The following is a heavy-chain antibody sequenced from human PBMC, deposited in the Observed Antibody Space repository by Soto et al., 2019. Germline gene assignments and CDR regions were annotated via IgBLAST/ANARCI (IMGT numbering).Heavy chain of an antibody. CDR3: AKDWGSSGWYNWFDP. J-gene: IGHJ5*02. V-gene: IGHV3-30*18. D-gene: IGHD6-13*01. CDR2: ISHDGGAT. Sequence: QVQLVESGGGVVQSGSSLRLSCAASGFTFSTSGMHWIRQAPGKGLEWVAMISHDGGATYYVDSVKGRFTSSRDTDKNTLHLQMDSLRHEDTATYYCAKDWGSSGWYNWFDPCGKGTLVNV. CDR1: GFTFSTSG.